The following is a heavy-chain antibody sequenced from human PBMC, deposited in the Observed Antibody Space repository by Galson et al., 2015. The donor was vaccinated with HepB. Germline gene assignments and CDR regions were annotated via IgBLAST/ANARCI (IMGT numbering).Heavy chain of an antibody. CDR1: GFTFSSYG. CDR3: AKPSGGDLDSSGYWVY. J-gene: IGHJ4*02. Sequence: SLRLSCAASGFTFSSYGMHWVRQAPGKGLEWVAVISYDGSNKYYADSVKGRFTISRDNSKNTLYLQMNSLRAEDTAVYYCAKPSGGDLDSSGYWVYWGQGTLVTVSS. D-gene: IGHD3-22*01. V-gene: IGHV3-30*18. CDR2: ISYDGSNK.